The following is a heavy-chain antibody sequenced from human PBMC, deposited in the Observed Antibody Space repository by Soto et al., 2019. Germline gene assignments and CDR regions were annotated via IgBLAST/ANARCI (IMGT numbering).Heavy chain of an antibody. Sequence: GGSLRLSCAASGFTFSSYAMSWVRQAPGKGLEWVSAISGSGGSTYYADSVKGRFTISRDNSKNTLYLQMSSLRAEDTAVYYCAKLMVRGLYYFDYWGQGTLVTVSS. CDR2: ISGSGGST. D-gene: IGHD3-10*01. CDR3: AKLMVRGLYYFDY. J-gene: IGHJ4*02. V-gene: IGHV3-23*01. CDR1: GFTFSSYA.